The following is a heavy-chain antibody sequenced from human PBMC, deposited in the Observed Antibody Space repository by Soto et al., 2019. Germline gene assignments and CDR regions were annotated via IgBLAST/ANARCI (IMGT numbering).Heavy chain of an antibody. J-gene: IGHJ5*02. CDR2: IDPRASYT. Sequence: VESLMNYCTVLGCTFTTFCIIWVLQIPGRGLEWMGRIDPRASYTNYSPSFQGHVTISGDKSISTVYLQCASLKASDTAMYYCARLYCSSSTCDSWFDPWGQGTMVTVSS. V-gene: IGHV5-10-1*01. D-gene: IGHD2-2*01. CDR1: GCTFTTFC. CDR3: ARLYCSSSTCDSWFDP.